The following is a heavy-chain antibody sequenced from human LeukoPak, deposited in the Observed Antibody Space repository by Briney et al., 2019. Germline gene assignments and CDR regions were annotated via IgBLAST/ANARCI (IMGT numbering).Heavy chain of an antibody. CDR2: ISAYNGNT. D-gene: IGHD3-22*01. CDR3: ARVQEGYYDSSGYIYFDY. Sequence: GASVKVSCKASGYTFTSYGISWVRQAPGQGLEWMGWISAYNGNTNYAQKLQGRVTMTTDTSTSTAYMEPRSLRSDDTAVYYCARVQEGYYDSSGYIYFDYWGQGTLVTVSS. V-gene: IGHV1-18*01. CDR1: GYTFTSYG. J-gene: IGHJ4*02.